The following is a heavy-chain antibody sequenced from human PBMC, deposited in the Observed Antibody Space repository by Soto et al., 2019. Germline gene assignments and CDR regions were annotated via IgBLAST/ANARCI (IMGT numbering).Heavy chain of an antibody. Sequence: SVEASCKASGGKFNNSAIYWVRQAPGQGLEWMGGIIPIFGAANYPQKFQVRVTIIADDSTSTAYMELSSLRSDDTAVYYCARAPILVAVTIYENYFDIWGQGTLVTISS. CDR2: IIPIFGAA. D-gene: IGHD4-17*01. J-gene: IGHJ4*02. V-gene: IGHV1-69*13. CDR1: GGKFNNSA. CDR3: ARAPILVAVTIYENYFDI.